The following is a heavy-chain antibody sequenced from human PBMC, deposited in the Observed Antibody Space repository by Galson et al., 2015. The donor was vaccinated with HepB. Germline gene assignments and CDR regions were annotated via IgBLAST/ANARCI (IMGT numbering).Heavy chain of an antibody. V-gene: IGHV3-23*01. CDR1: GFTFSNYA. CDR2: ISGGGDNT. Sequence: SLRLSCAASGFTFSNYAMTWVRQAPGKGLEWVSGISGGGDNTNYADSVKGRFTISRDNSKNTLDLQMYSLRAEDTAVYYCAKDHRRQNLETSYFYYMDVWGKGTSVTVSS. D-gene: IGHD1-1*01. J-gene: IGHJ6*03. CDR3: AKDHRRQNLETSYFYYMDV.